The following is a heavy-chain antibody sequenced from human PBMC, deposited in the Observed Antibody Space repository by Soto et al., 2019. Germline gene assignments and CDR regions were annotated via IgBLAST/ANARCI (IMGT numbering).Heavy chain of an antibody. J-gene: IGHJ5*02. CDR2: IYHSGKT. D-gene: IGHD1-20*01. CDR1: GASIISSNW. V-gene: IGHV4-4*02. Sequence: PSETLSLTCAVSGASIISSNWWSWVRQPPGKGPECIGEIYHSGKTNYNPSLKSRVTISVDKSKNQFSLNLSSVTAADTAVYYCARGGITGQGGWFDPWGQGTLVTVS. CDR3: ARGGITGQGGWFDP.